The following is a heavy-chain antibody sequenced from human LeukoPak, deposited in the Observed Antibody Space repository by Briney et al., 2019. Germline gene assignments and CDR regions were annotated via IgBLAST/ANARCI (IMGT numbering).Heavy chain of an antibody. J-gene: IGHJ6*02. Sequence: PSETLTLTCTVSGGSISSYYWSWIRQPPGKGLEWIASIYYSGSTNYNPSLKSRVTISLDTSKNQSSLKLSFVTDADTAVYYCARLVTFYDFWSGYYLDYGMDVWGQGTTVTVSS. D-gene: IGHD3-3*01. CDR1: GGSISSYY. CDR2: IYYSGST. CDR3: ARLVTFYDFWSGYYLDYGMDV. V-gene: IGHV4-59*08.